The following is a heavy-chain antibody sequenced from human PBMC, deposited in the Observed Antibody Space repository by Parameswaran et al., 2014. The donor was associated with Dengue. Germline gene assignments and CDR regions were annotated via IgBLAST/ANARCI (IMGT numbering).Heavy chain of an antibody. CDR3: AGIGSISGTDYYYGMDV. Sequence: GSLRLSCTVSGGSISSSSYYWGWIRQSPGKGLECIGSIYYSGSTYNNPSLKSRVTISVDTSKNQFSLKLSSVTAADTAVYYCAGIGSISGTDYYYGMDVWGQGTTVTVSS. V-gene: IGHV4-39*01. CDR1: GGSISSSSYY. CDR2: IYYSGST. J-gene: IGHJ6*02. D-gene: IGHD3-10*01.